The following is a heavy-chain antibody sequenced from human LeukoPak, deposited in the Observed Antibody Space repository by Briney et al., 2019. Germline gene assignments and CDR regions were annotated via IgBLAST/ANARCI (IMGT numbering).Heavy chain of an antibody. V-gene: IGHV1-69*02. CDR2: IIPLLGIA. D-gene: IGHD3-22*01. CDR1: GGTFSSYT. Sequence: SSVQVSCKASGGTFSSYTISWVRKAPGQGLEWMVRIIPLLGIANYAQKFQGRVTITADKSTSTAYMELSSLRSEDTAVYYCARLTDYYDSSGYYSGWGQGTLVTVSS. CDR3: ARLTDYYDSSGYYSG. J-gene: IGHJ4*02.